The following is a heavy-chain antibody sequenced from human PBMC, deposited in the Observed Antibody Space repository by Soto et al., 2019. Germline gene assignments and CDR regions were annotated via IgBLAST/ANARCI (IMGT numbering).Heavy chain of an antibody. V-gene: IGHV3-11*01. D-gene: IGHD1-26*01. CDR1: GFSFSDYY. CDR2: ISTSGSST. Sequence: GGSLRLSCAASGFSFSDYYMSWIRQAPGKGLEWVSLISTSGSSTDYADSVKGRFTISRDNAKNSLSLQMNSLRAEDTAVYYCANLAKNYYHYMDVWGKGATVTVSS. CDR3: ANLAKNYYHYMDV. J-gene: IGHJ6*03.